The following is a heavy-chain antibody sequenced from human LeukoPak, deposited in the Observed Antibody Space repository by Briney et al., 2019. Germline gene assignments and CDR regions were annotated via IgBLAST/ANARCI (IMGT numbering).Heavy chain of an antibody. D-gene: IGHD3-9*01. CDR1: GFTFSSYE. V-gene: IGHV3-48*03. J-gene: IGHJ4*02. Sequence: GGPLRLSCAASGFTFSSYEMNWVRQAPGKGLEWVSYISSSGSTIYYADSVKGRFTISRDNAKNSLYLQMNSLRAEDTAVYYCATALRYFDWLVTNWGQGTLVTVSS. CDR3: ATALRYFDWLVTN. CDR2: ISSSGSTI.